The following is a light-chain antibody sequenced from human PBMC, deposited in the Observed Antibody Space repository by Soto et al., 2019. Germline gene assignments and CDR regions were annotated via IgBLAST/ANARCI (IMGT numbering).Light chain of an antibody. CDR2: DAS. Sequence: DIQMTQSPSTLSASVGDRVTITCRASQSISSWLAWYQQKPGKAPKLLIYDASSFESGVPSRFSGSGSGTEFTXTISSLQPXDXATXXXQQYXSPXXXGQGTKVEIK. CDR3: QQYXSPXX. V-gene: IGKV1-5*01. CDR1: QSISSW. J-gene: IGKJ1*01.